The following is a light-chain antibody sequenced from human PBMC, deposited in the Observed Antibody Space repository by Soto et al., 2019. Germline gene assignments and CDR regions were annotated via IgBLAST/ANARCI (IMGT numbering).Light chain of an antibody. Sequence: QSALTQPASVSGSPGQSITISCTGTSSDVGGYNYVSWYQQHPGEVPKLMIYDVSNRPSGVSNRFSGSKSGNTASLTISGLQAEDEADYYCSSYTSSSTLYVFGTGTKLTVL. CDR1: SSDVGGYNY. CDR2: DVS. V-gene: IGLV2-14*01. J-gene: IGLJ1*01. CDR3: SSYTSSSTLYV.